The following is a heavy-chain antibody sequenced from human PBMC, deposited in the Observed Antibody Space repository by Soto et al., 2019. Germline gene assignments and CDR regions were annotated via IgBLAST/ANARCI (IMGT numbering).Heavy chain of an antibody. J-gene: IGHJ5*02. CDR1: GGSISSGGYY. V-gene: IGHV4-31*03. CDR3: ARGGWCYYDSSGYYPPCNWFDP. CDR2: IYYSGST. D-gene: IGHD3-22*01. Sequence: PSETLSLTCTVSGGSISSGGYYWSWIRHHPGKGLEWIGYIYYSGSTYYNPSLKSRVTISVDTSKNQFSLKLSSVTAADTAVYYCARGGWCYYDSSGYYPPCNWFDPWGQGTLVTVSS.